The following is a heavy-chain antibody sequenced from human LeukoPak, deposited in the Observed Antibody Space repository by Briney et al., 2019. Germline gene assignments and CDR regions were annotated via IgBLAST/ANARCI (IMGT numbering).Heavy chain of an antibody. CDR1: GFTFSDYY. V-gene: IGHV3-30*02. CDR3: AKDRDDYVWGSYLGAFDI. CDR2: IRYVERDK. D-gene: IGHD3-16*01. J-gene: IGHJ3*02. Sequence: PGGSLRLSCVASGFTFSDYYMSWVRQPPGKGLEWVAFIRYVERDKYYADSVKGRFTISRDNSKNTLYLQMNSLRAEDTAVFYCAKDRDDYVWGSYLGAFDIWGQGTMVTVSS.